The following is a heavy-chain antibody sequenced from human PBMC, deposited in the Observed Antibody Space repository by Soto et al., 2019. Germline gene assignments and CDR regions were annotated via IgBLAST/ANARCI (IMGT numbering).Heavy chain of an antibody. J-gene: IGHJ4*02. CDR1: GGSISSGGYY. CDR2: IYYSGST. Sequence: SETLSLTCTVSGGSISSGGYYWSWIRQHPGKGLEWIGYIYYSGSTYYNPSLKSRVTISVDTSKNQFSLKLSSVTAADTAVYYCARDNWIVAARPPRFFDYSGQGTLVTGFS. CDR3: ARDNWIVAARPPRFFDY. V-gene: IGHV4-31*03. D-gene: IGHD6-6*01.